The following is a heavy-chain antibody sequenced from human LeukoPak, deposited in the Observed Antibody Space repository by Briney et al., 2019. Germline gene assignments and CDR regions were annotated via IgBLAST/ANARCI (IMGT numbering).Heavy chain of an antibody. D-gene: IGHD6-13*01. CDR1: GYTFTSYW. CDR2: IYPGDSDT. J-gene: IGHJ3*02. V-gene: IGHV5-51*01. Sequence: GESLKISCKGSGYTFTSYWIGWVRPMPGKGLEWMGIIYPGDSDTRYSPSFQGQVTISADKSISTAYLQWSSLKASDTAMYYCARQERAGGTPGIDAFDIWGQGTMVTVSS. CDR3: ARQERAGGTPGIDAFDI.